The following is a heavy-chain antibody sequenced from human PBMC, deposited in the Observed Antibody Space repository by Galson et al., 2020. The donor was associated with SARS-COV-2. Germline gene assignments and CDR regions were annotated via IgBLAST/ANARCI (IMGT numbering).Heavy chain of an antibody. CDR1: GFSLTTGGMC. D-gene: IGHD6-19*01. CDR3: ARIDSSGCRGNY. Sequence: ESGPTLVKPTQTLTLTCSFSGFSLTTGGMCVNWIRQPPGKALEWLARTDWDGDKYYSTSLKTRLTSSKDTSNNQVVLTMTNMDPVDTATYYCARIDSSGCRGNYWGQGTLVTVSS. CDR2: TDWDGDK. J-gene: IGHJ4*02. V-gene: IGHV2-70*11.